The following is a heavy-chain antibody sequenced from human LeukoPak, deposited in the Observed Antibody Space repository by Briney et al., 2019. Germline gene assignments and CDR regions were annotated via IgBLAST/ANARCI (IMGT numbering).Heavy chain of an antibody. V-gene: IGHV4-61*02. CDR3: ARDSSGSKALDY. CDR2: IYTSGST. J-gene: IGHJ4*02. D-gene: IGHD3-22*01. Sequence: PSETLSLTCTVSGGSISSSSYYWGWIRQPAGKGREWIGRIYTSGSTNYNPSLKSRVTMSVDTSKNQFPLKLSSVTAADTAVYYCARDSSGSKALDYWGQGTLVTVSS. CDR1: GGSISSSSYY.